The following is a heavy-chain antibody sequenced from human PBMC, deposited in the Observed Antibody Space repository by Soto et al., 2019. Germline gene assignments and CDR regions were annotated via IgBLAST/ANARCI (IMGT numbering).Heavy chain of an antibody. Sequence: GGSLRLSCAASGFTFSSYWMSWVRQAPGKGLEWVANIKQDGSEKYYVDSVKGRFTISRDNAKNSLYLQMNSLRAEDTAVYYCARPRGYSRKNDAFDIWGQGTMVTVSS. D-gene: IGHD6-13*01. CDR2: IKQDGSEK. CDR1: GFTFSSYW. CDR3: ARPRGYSRKNDAFDI. V-gene: IGHV3-7*01. J-gene: IGHJ3*02.